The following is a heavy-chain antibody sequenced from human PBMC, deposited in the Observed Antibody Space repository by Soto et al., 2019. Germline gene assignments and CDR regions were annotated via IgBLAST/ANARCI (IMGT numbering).Heavy chain of an antibody. J-gene: IGHJ6*02. V-gene: IGHV4-39*01. CDR3: ARGVSSSWFRYYYYGMDV. CDR2: IYYSGST. Sequence: LSLTCTVSGGSISSSSYYWGWIRQPPGKGLEWIGSIYYSGSTYYNPSLKSRVTISVDTSKNQFSLKLSSVTAADTAVYYCARGVSSSWFRYYYYGMDVWGQGTTVTVSS. D-gene: IGHD6-13*01. CDR1: GGSISSSSYY.